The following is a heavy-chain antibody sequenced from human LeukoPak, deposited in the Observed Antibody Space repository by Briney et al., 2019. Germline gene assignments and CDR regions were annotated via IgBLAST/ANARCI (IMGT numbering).Heavy chain of an antibody. Sequence: PSETLSLTCAVSGYSISSGYYWGWIRQPPGKGLEWIGSIYHSGSTYYNPSLKSRVTISVDTSKSQFSLKLSSVTAADTAVYYCASPSTWELSDLDHWGQGILVTVSS. CDR1: GYSISSGYY. CDR2: IYHSGST. CDR3: ASPSTWELSDLDH. J-gene: IGHJ4*02. V-gene: IGHV4-38-2*01. D-gene: IGHD1-26*01.